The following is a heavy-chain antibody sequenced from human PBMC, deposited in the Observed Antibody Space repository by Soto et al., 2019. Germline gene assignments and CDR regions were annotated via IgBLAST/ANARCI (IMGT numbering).Heavy chain of an antibody. CDR2: IDPSDSYT. CDR3: ARGATSQLNYYYGMDV. V-gene: IGHV5-10-1*01. J-gene: IGHJ6*02. D-gene: IGHD1-26*01. Sequence: PRESLKISCKGSGYSFTSYWISWVRQMPGKGLEWMGRIDPSDSYTNYSPSFQGHVTISADKSISTAYLQWSSLKASDTAMYYCARGATSQLNYYYGMDVWGQGTTVTSP. CDR1: GYSFTSYW.